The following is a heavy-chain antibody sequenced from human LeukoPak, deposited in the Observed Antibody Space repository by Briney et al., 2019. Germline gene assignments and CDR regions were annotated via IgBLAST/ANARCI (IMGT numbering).Heavy chain of an antibody. CDR1: GDSVSSNSAA. D-gene: IGHD3-10*01. V-gene: IGHV6-1*01. J-gene: IGHJ3*01. Sequence: SRTLSLTCAISGDSVSSNSAAWNWIRQSPSRGLEWLGRTYYRSKWYNDYAVSVKSRITINPDTSKNQFSLQLNSVTPEDTAVYYCARERISMVRGAGDTFDVWDQGTRVTVSS. CDR3: ARERISMVRGAGDTFDV. CDR2: TYYRSKWYN.